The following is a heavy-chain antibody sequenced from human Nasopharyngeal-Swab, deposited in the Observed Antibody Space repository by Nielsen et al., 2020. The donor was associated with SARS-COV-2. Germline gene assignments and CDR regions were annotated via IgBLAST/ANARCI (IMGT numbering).Heavy chain of an antibody. CDR2: TEIGGTT. CDR3: ARDLGGGYCTTTNCPGS. Sequence: GSLRLSCAVSGLTVSSTYMSWVRQAPGKGLEWVSVTEIGGTTHYADSVKGRFSISRDSSTNTLYLQMNNVRAEDTAVYYCARDLGGGYCTTTNCPGSWGQGTLVTVS. J-gene: IGHJ1*01. CDR1: GLTVSSTY. D-gene: IGHD2-2*01. V-gene: IGHV3-53*01.